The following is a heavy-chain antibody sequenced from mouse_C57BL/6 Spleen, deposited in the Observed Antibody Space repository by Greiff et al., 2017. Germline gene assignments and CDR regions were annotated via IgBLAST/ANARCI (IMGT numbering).Heavy chain of an antibody. V-gene: IGHV5-16*01. CDR2: INYDGSST. CDR3: ARGGEDYFDY. D-gene: IGHD2-13*01. Sequence: EVMLVESEGGLVQPGSSMKLSCTASGFTFSDYYMAWVRQVPEKGLEWVANINYDGSSTYYLDSLKSRFIISRDNAKNILYLQMSSLKSEDTATXYCARGGEDYFDYWGQGTTLTVSS. CDR1: GFTFSDYY. J-gene: IGHJ2*01.